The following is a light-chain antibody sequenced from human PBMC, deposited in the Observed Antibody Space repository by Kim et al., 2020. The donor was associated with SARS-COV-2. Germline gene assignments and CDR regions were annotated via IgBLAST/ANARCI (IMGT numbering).Light chain of an antibody. CDR3: QQHDILPYT. CDR2: DAS. V-gene: IGKV1-33*01. J-gene: IGKJ2*01. Sequence: DIQMTQSPSSLSTSVGDRVTITCQASQDIGNYLNWYQQKPGRAPKLLIYDASNLQTGVPSRFSGSGSGTGFTFTISSPQPEDIATYYCQQHDILPYTFGQGTKLEI. CDR1: QDIGNY.